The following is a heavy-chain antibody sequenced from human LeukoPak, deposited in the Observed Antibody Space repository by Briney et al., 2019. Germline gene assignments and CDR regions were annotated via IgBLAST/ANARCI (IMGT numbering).Heavy chain of an antibody. D-gene: IGHD7-27*01. CDR3: ARAPNWGTNWFDP. CDR1: GGSISSYY. V-gene: IGHV4-59*01. CDR2: IYYSGST. Sequence: SETLSLTCTVSGGSISSYYWGWIRQPPGKGLEWIGYIYYSGSTNYNPSLKSRVTISVDTSKNQFSLKLSSVTAADTAVYYCARAPNWGTNWFDPWGQGTLVTVSS. J-gene: IGHJ5*02.